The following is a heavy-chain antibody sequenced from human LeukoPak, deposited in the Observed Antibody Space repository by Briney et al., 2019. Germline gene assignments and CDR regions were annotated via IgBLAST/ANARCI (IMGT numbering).Heavy chain of an antibody. CDR3: AKPLEKYTYGGNFDY. D-gene: IGHD4-23*01. V-gene: IGHV3-23*01. J-gene: IGHJ4*02. CDR1: GFTFSSYA. CDR2: ISSSADST. Sequence: PGGSLRLSCEASGFTFSSYAMSWLRQAPGKGLAWVSVISSSADSTYYADSVKGRFTISRDNSKNTLFLQMNSLRAEDTAVYYCAKPLEKYTYGGNFDYWGQGILVTVSS.